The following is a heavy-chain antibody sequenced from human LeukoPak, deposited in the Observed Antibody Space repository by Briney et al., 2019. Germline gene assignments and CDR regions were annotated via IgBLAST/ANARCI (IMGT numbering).Heavy chain of an antibody. D-gene: IGHD6-19*01. CDR1: GFTFSSYG. CDR3: AKERRSGWTESDY. V-gene: IGHV3-30*18. CDR2: ISYDGSNK. J-gene: IGHJ4*02. Sequence: GGSLRLSCAASGFTFSSYGMHWVRQAPGKGLEWVAVISYDGSNKYYADSVKGRFTISRDNSKNTLYLQMNSLRAEDTAVYYCAKERRSGWTESDYWGQGTLVTVSS.